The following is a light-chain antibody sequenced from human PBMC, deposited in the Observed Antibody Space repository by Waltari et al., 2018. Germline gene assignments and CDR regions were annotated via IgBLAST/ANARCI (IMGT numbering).Light chain of an antibody. CDR1: QSLLESDGKTY. CDR2: DVS. CDR3: MQGIHLPLT. J-gene: IGKJ4*01. Sequence: ETVMTQTPVSLSVTPGQPASMSCKSSQSLLESDGKTYLHWYLQKPGQSPHLLIYDVSSRFSGVPDRFSGSGSGTDFTLRISRVEAEDVGVYYCMQGIHLPLTFGGGTKVEMK. V-gene: IGKV2-29*02.